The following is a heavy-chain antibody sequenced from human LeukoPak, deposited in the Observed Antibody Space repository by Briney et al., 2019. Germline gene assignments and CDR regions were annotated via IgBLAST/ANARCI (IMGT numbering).Heavy chain of an antibody. CDR2: FDPEDDET. CDR1: GYTLTQLS. D-gene: IGHD4-17*01. Sequence: SSDTVSYKLSGYTLTQLSIHGVRQPPGKEREGMEGFDPEDDETIYAQKFQGRVTMTEDTSTDTAYMELSSLRSEDTAVYYCATDIYGDYSFDYWGQGSLVTVSS. J-gene: IGHJ4*02. V-gene: IGHV1-24*01. CDR3: ATDIYGDYSFDY.